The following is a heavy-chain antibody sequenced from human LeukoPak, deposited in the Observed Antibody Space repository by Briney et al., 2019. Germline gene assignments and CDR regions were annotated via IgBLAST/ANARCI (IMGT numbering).Heavy chain of an antibody. CDR3: ATIPGRRPRGVDDAFDI. V-gene: IGHV1-69*05. Sequence: SVKVSCKASGGTFSSYAISWVRQAPGQGLEWMGRIIPIFGTANYEQKFQGRVTITTDESTSTAYMELSSLRSEDTAVYYCATIPGRRPRGVDDAFDIWGQGTMVTVSS. CDR1: GGTFSSYA. D-gene: IGHD1-26*01. CDR2: IIPIFGTA. J-gene: IGHJ3*02.